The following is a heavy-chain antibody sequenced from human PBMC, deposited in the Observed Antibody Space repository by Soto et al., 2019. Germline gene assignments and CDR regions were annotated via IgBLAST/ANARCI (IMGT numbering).Heavy chain of an antibody. CDR1: GFTFRSYA. V-gene: IGHV3-23*01. CDR3: AKEHVSPDWYIDI. J-gene: IGHJ2*01. Sequence: DVQLLESGGGLVQPGGSLRLSCAASGFTFRSYAMSWVRQAPGKGLEWVSGISGSGISTHYADSVKGRFTVSRDNSKNTLYLQMNSLRDEDTPVYNGAKEHVSPDWYIDIWGRGTLVTITP. CDR2: ISGSGIST.